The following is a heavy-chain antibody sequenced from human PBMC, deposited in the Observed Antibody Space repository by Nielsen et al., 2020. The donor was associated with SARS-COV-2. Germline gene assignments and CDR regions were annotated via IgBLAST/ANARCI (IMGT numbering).Heavy chain of an antibody. CDR2: IWYDGSNK. CDR3: AKTAVGVVTRYYYYMDV. D-gene: IGHD3-3*01. Sequence: GGSLRLSCAASGFTFSSYGMHWVRQAPGKGLEWVAVIWYDGSNKYYADSVKGRFTISRDNSKNTLYLQMNSLRAEDTAVYYCAKTAVGVVTRYYYYMDVWGKGTTVTVSS. V-gene: IGHV3-33*06. CDR1: GFTFSSYG. J-gene: IGHJ6*03.